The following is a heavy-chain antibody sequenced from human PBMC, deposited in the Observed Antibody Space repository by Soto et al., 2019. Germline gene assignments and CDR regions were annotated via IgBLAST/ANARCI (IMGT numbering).Heavy chain of an antibody. CDR3: ASDSHCSGGPCPMGGFDM. CDR2: IYPGNSDT. CDR1: GYGFSIHR. J-gene: IGHJ3*02. V-gene: IGHV5-51*01. Sequence: PGESLKISCQGSGYGFSIHRVAWLRQMPGKGLEWVGFIYPGNSDTIYSPSFQGQVTISADLALSTTYLQWDTLKPSDTAMYFCASDSHCSGGPCPMGGFDMWGQGTMVTVSS. D-gene: IGHD2-15*01.